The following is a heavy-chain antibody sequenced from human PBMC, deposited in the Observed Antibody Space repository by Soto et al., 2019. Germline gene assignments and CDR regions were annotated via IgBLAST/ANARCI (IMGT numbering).Heavy chain of an antibody. CDR3: ARPNYYGSGSYIAGNYYYGMDV. J-gene: IGHJ6*02. D-gene: IGHD3-10*01. V-gene: IGHV5-10-1*01. CDR2: NDPSDSYT. CDR1: GYSFTSYW. Sequence: LGESLKISCKGSGYSFTSYWISWVRQMPGKGLEWMGRNDPSDSYTNYSPSFQGHVTISADKSISTAYLQWSSLKASDTAMYYCARPNYYGSGSYIAGNYYYGMDVWGQGTTVTVSS.